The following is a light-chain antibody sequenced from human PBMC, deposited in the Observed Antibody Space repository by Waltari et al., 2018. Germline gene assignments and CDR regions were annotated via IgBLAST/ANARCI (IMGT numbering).Light chain of an antibody. CDR3: QHSDGPSP. Sequence: DIQMTQSPSSLSASVGDSVTITCRARQTISNHLNWYQHKPGQAPRLLIFVVSSLRGGVPSRFRGSGSETDFTLTISGLQPEDLATYYCQHSDGPSPFGQGTKLEIK. CDR2: VVS. V-gene: IGKV1-39*01. J-gene: IGKJ2*01. CDR1: QTISNH.